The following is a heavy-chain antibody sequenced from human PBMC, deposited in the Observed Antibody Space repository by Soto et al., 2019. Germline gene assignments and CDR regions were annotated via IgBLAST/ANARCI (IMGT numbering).Heavy chain of an antibody. Sequence: EVQLLESGGALVQPGGSLRLSCAVSGININNYVMSWVRQAPGKGLEWASSISGSGGSTYYADSVKGRFTISRDNSKNAWYLQMKNLRAEFTAVKYCAKGRGDYWGQGTQVTVSS. CDR1: GININNYV. V-gene: IGHV3-23*01. CDR3: AKGRGDY. CDR2: ISGSGGST. J-gene: IGHJ4*02.